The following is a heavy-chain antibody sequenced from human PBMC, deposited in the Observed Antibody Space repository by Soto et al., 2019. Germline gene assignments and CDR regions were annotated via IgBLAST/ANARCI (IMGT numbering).Heavy chain of an antibody. V-gene: IGHV1-2*04. D-gene: IGHD2-8*01. CDR3: ARGDSTDCSNGVCSFFYNHDMDV. CDR2: INPKSGGT. Sequence: ASVKVSCKASGYSLTDYHIHCVRQAPGQGLEWLGRINPKSGGTSTAQKFQGWVTMTTDTSISTASMELTRLTSDDTAIYYCARGDSTDCSNGVCSFFYNHDMDVWGQGTTVTVSS. CDR1: GYSLTDYH. J-gene: IGHJ6*02.